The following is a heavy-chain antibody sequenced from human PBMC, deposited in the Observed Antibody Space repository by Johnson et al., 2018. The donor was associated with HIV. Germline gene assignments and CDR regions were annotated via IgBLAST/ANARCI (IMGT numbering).Heavy chain of an antibody. CDR2: ISYDGSNI. J-gene: IGHJ3*02. CDR1: GFTFSNYA. D-gene: IGHD6-13*01. V-gene: IGHV3-30-3*02. CDR3: ASFAAAGDAFDI. Sequence: QVLLVESGGGVVQPGGSLRLSCATSGFTFSNYAMHWVRQAPGKGLEWVAVISYDGSNILYADSVKGRFTISRDNSKNTLYLQMNSLRAEDTAVYYCASFAAAGDAFDIWGQGTMVTVSS.